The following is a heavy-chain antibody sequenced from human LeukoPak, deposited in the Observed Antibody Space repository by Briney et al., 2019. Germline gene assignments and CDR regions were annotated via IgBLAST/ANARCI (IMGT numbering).Heavy chain of an antibody. J-gene: IGHJ4*02. D-gene: IGHD3-22*01. CDR3: ARDSSGYYGQGDY. V-gene: IGHV3-66*01. CDR1: GFTVSSNY. CDR2: IYSGGST. Sequence: GGSLRLSSAASGFTVSSNYMSWVRQAPGKGLEWVSVIYSGGSTYYADSVKGRFTISRDNSKNTLYLQMNSLRAEDTAVYYCARDSSGYYGQGDYWGQGTLVTVSS.